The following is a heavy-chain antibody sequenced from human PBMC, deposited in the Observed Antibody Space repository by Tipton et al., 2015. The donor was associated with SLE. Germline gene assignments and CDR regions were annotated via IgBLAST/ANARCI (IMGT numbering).Heavy chain of an antibody. CDR2: INDSGSI. J-gene: IGHJ3*01. D-gene: IGHD1-26*01. Sequence: TLSLTCAVYGGSFSDYYCSWIRQPPGKGLEWIGEINDSGSINYNPSLRGRVTLSADTSKNQFSLKLSSVTAADTAVYYCTGRVVGPTIGRTFDVWGQGTTVTVSS. CDR3: TGRVVGPTIGRTFDV. CDR1: GGSFSDYY. V-gene: IGHV4-34*01.